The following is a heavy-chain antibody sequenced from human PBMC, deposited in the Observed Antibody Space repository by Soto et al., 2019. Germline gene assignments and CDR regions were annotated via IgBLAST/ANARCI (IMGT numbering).Heavy chain of an antibody. D-gene: IGHD4-17*01. CDR2: IIPIFGTA. CDR3: AGRDYGDYGYFDY. CDR1: GGTFSSYA. Sequence: SVKVSCKASGGTFSSYAISWVRQAPGQGLEWMGGIIPIFGTANYAQKFQGRVTITADESTSTAYMELSSLRSEDTAVYYCAGRDYGDYGYFDYWGQGTLVTSPQ. V-gene: IGHV1-69*13. J-gene: IGHJ4*02.